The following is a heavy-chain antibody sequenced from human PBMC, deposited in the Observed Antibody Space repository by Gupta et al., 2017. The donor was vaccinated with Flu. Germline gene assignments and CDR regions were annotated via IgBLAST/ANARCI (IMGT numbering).Heavy chain of an antibody. D-gene: IGHD3-16*01. J-gene: IGHJ5*02. CDR2: LFSGGRT. Sequence: EVLLVESGGGLIQPGGSLRLSCSASGLTVSSNYMGWVRQAPGGGLEWVAVLFSGGRTYYADSVKGRFTISRDNSKNTLYLQMNSLSAEDTAVYYCAGGSNWFDPWGQGTLVTVSS. V-gene: IGHV3-53*01. CDR1: GLTVSSNY. CDR3: AGGSNWFDP.